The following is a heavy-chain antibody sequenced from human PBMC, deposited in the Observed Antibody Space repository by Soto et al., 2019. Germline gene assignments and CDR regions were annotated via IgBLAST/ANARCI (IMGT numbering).Heavy chain of an antibody. CDR1: GYNFTTYA. V-gene: IGHV1-3*04. Sequence: QVQFEQSGAEVKKPGASVKVSCKASGYNFTTYAIHWVRQAPGQRLEWMGWINTGKGNTKYSQKFQGRVTITRDTSASTAYMDLSSLRSGDTAVYYCARDPWGGAVDAFDIWGQGTMVTVSS. J-gene: IGHJ3*02. D-gene: IGHD3-10*01. CDR3: ARDPWGGAVDAFDI. CDR2: INTGKGNT.